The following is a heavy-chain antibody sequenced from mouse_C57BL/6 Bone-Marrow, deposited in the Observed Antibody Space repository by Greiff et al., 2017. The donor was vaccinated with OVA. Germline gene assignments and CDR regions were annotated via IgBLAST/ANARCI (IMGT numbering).Heavy chain of an antibody. CDR2: ISNGGGST. V-gene: IGHV5-12*01. J-gene: IGHJ4*01. Sequence: EVKLMESGGGLVQPGGSLKLSCAASGFTFSDYYMYWVRQTPEKRLEWVAYISNGGGSTYYPDTVKGRFTISRDNAKNTLYLQMSRLKSEDTAMYYCARQGPDGYYSSYYAMDYWGQGTSVTVSS. CDR1: GFTFSDYY. D-gene: IGHD2-3*01. CDR3: ARQGPDGYYSSYYAMDY.